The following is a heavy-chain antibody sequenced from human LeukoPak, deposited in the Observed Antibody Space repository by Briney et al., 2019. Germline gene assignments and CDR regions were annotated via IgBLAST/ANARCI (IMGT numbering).Heavy chain of an antibody. D-gene: IGHD5-24*01. CDR3: ARDYLTPRDGYHSRPFDP. V-gene: IGHV1-2*02. Sequence: ASVKVSCKASGYTFTGYYMHWVRQAPGQGLEWMGWINPNSGGTNYAQKFQGRVTMTRDTSISTAYMELSRLRSDDTAVYYCARDYLTPRDGYHSRPFDPWGQGTLVTVSS. J-gene: IGHJ5*02. CDR1: GYTFTGYY. CDR2: INPNSGGT.